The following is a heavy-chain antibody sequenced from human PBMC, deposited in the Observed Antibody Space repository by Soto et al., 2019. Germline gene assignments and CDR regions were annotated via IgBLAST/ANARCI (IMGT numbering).Heavy chain of an antibody. CDR3: ASPAGRLANGSHP. D-gene: IGHD6-6*01. CDR1: GYTFTDYR. J-gene: IGHJ5*02. Sequence: QVQLVQSGAEVKKPGASVKVSCKASGYTFTDYRMIWVRQAPGQGLEWMGIINPSGASTNYAQKFRGEEAGARDPSRRSVYRDRRGVGYEDTAVNHGASPAGRLANGSHPGGQGALVAVPS. V-gene: IGHV1-46*01. CDR2: INPSGAST.